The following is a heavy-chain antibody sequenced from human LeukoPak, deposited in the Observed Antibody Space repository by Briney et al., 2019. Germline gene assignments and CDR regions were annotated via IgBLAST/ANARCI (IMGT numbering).Heavy chain of an antibody. Sequence: PGRSLRLSCAASRFSFSDTYMSWIRQAPGKGLEWIAYIATGGYTLDYADSVRGRFTVSRDNAKNSLYLQMNSLRVEDTAVYYCAKAPLGTVLLWFGESWGQGTLVTVSS. D-gene: IGHD3-10*01. CDR2: IATGGYTL. V-gene: IGHV3-11*01. CDR3: AKAPLGTVLLWFGES. CDR1: RFSFSDTY. J-gene: IGHJ5*02.